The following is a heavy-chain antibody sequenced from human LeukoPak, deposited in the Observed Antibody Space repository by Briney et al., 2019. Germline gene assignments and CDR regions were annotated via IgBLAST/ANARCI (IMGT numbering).Heavy chain of an antibody. D-gene: IGHD5-18*01. CDR2: IWPGDSDA. Sequence: GESLKISCQSFGYSFTSYWIVWVRQMPGKGLEWMGIIWPGDSDARYNPSLQGQVTISVNKSITTAYLQWSSLKASDTAIYYCVRQKFGSSGYRLDYWGQGTLVTVSS. J-gene: IGHJ4*02. CDR1: GYSFTSYW. CDR3: VRQKFGSSGYRLDY. V-gene: IGHV5-51*01.